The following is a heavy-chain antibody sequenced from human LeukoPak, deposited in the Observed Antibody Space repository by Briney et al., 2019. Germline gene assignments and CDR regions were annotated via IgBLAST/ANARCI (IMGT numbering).Heavy chain of an antibody. CDR3: AREGTYYDILTGCFDL. V-gene: IGHV3-23*01. J-gene: IGHJ2*01. D-gene: IGHD3-9*01. CDR1: GFTFSSYG. Sequence: GGSLRLSCAASGFTFSSYGMSWVRQAPGKGLEWVSAISGSGGSTYYADSVKGRFTISRDNSKNTLYLQMNSLRAEDTAVYYCAREGTYYDILTGCFDLWGRGTLVTVSS. CDR2: ISGSGGST.